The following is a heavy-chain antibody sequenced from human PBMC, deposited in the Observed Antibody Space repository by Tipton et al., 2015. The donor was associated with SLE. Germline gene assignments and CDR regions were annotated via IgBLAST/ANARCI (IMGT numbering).Heavy chain of an antibody. Sequence: TLSLTCSVSGGSINSGNYYWNWIRQPAGKGLEWIGRNYTSGSTNYNPSLKSRVTISIDTSKNQSSLKLTSMGAADTAAYYCARERSNDALDIWGQGTMVTVSS. D-gene: IGHD1-26*01. V-gene: IGHV4-61*02. J-gene: IGHJ3*02. CDR3: ARERSNDALDI. CDR2: NYTSGST. CDR1: GGSINSGNYY.